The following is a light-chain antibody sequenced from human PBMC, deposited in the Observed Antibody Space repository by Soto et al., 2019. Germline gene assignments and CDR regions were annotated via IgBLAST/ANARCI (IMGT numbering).Light chain of an antibody. CDR3: QQYYSTQFT. J-gene: IGKJ3*01. Sequence: DIVMTQSPDSLAVSLGERATINCKSSQSVLYSSNNKNYLAWYQQKPGQPPKLLIYWASTRESGVPDRFSGSGSGTDFTPTISSLQAEDVAVYYCQQYYSTQFTFGPGTKVDIK. V-gene: IGKV4-1*01. CDR1: QSVLYSSNNKNY. CDR2: WAS.